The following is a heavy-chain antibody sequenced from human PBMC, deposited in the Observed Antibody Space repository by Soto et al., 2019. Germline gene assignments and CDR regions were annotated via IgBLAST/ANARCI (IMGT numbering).Heavy chain of an antibody. CDR2: FFAGGDT. CDR1: GITFTTEY. CDR3: ARGDFDC. Sequence: EVQLVESGGGLIQPGGSLKLSCAASGITFTTEYMSWVRQAPGKGLGWVSIFFAGGDTYYADSVKGRFTISRDNPKNTLYIQMTSLRAEDTAVYFCARGDFDCWGQVTLVTVSS. J-gene: IGHJ4*02. V-gene: IGHV3-53*01.